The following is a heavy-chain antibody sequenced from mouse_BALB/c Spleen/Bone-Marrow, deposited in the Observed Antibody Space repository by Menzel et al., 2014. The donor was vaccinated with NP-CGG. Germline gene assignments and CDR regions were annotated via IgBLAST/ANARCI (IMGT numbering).Heavy chain of an antibody. D-gene: IGHD1-2*01. CDR2: INPYNDGS. CDR1: GYTFTSYV. Sequence: VHVKQSGPELVKPGASVKMSCKASGYTFTSYVMHWVKQKPGQGLEWIGYINPYNDGSKYNEKFKGKATLTSDKSSSTAYMELSSLTSEGSAVYYCARYYYGYYFDYWGQGTTLTVSS. CDR3: ARYYYGYYFDY. V-gene: IGHV1-14*01. J-gene: IGHJ2*01.